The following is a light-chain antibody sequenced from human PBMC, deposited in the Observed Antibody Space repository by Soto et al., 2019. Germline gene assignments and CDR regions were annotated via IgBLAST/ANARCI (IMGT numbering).Light chain of an antibody. CDR1: QTISSW. V-gene: IGKV1-5*03. J-gene: IGKJ1*01. Sequence: DIQMTQSPSTLSGSVGDRVTITCRASQTISSWLAWYQQKPGKAPKLLIYKASTLKSGAPSRFSGSGSGTEFTLTISSVQPDDFATDYCQHDNSYSEAFGQGTKVDIK. CDR2: KAS. CDR3: QHDNSYSEA.